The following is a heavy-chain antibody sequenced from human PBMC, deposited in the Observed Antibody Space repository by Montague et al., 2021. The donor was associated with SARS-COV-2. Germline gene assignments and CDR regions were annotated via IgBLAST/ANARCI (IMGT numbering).Heavy chain of an antibody. V-gene: IGHV4-4*02. Sequence: SETLSLTCAVSGGSIASSIWWCGCRQPPGEGLLWIGGIYHSGSTNYNPSLKSRLTITVDKTKNQFSLKLSSVTAADTAAYYCASRRAGWFGSNPEGFDYWGQGTLVTVSS. J-gene: IGHJ4*02. CDR1: GGSIASSIW. D-gene: IGHD3-10*01. CDR2: IYHSGST. CDR3: ASRRAGWFGSNPEGFDY.